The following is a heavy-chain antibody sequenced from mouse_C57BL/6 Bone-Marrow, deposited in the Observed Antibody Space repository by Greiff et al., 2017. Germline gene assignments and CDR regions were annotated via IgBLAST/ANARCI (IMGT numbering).Heavy chain of an antibody. D-gene: IGHD1-1*01. CDR2: ISSGGSYT. J-gene: IGHJ3*01. CDR3: ARRGLLRFAY. CDR1: GFTFSSYG. V-gene: IGHV5-6*01. Sequence: EVQGVESGGDLVKPGGSLKLSCAASGFTFSSYGMSWVRQTPDKRLEWVATISSGGSYTYYPDSVKGRFTISRDNAKNTLYLQMSSLKSEDTAMYYCARRGLLRFAYWGQGTLVTVSA.